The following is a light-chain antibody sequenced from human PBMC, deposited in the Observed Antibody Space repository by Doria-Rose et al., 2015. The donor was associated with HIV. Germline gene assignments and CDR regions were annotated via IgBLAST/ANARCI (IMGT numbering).Light chain of an antibody. CDR2: GNT. V-gene: IGLV1-40*01. Sequence: QSVLTQPPSVSGAPWQRVAISCTGSSSNIGAGFDVNWYQQFPRTAPKLLIHGNTNRPSGVPGRFSGSKSGTSASLAISGLRAEDEADYYCQSYDSRLSVYVFGTGTKVTVL. CDR3: QSYDSRLSVYV. CDR1: SSNIGAGFD. J-gene: IGLJ1*01.